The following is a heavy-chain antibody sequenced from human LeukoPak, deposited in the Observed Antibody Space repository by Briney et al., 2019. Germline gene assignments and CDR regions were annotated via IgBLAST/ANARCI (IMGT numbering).Heavy chain of an antibody. D-gene: IGHD4-17*01. J-gene: IGHJ4*02. CDR2: INAGNGDT. Sequence: ASVKVSCKASGYTFTSYAMHWVRQAPGQRLEWMGWINAGNGDTKYSQRFQGRVTFTRDTLATTAYMEMSSLRSEDTAVYYCAREGIYADYGDYWGQGTLVTVSS. V-gene: IGHV1-3*01. CDR1: GYTFTSYA. CDR3: AREGIYADYGDY.